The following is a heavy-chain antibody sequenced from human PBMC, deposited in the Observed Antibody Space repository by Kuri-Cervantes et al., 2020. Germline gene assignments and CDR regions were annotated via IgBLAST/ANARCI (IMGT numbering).Heavy chain of an antibody. V-gene: IGHV3-33*08. CDR3: ARDPLGPFDY. J-gene: IGHJ4*02. CDR2: IWYDGSNK. CDR1: GLTFSNHW. D-gene: IGHD7-27*01. Sequence: GESMKISCAVSGLTFSNHWMSWVRQAPGKGLEWVAVIWYDGSNKYYADSVKGRFTISRDNSKNTLYLQMNSLRAEDTAVYYCARDPLGPFDYWGQGTLVTVSS.